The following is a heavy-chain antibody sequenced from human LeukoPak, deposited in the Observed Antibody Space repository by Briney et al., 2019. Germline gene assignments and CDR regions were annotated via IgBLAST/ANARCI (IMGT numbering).Heavy chain of an antibody. CDR3: ARDLNYYDSSTYDPYYGMDV. CDR2: IWYDGSNK. CDR1: GFTFSSYA. Sequence: PSGGSLRLSCAASGFTFSSYAMHWVRQAPGKGLEWVAFIWYDGSNKDYTDSVKGRFTISRDNAKNSLYLQMNSLRAEDTAVYYCARDLNYYDSSTYDPYYGMDVWGQGTTVTVSS. V-gene: IGHV3-33*01. D-gene: IGHD3-22*01. J-gene: IGHJ6*02.